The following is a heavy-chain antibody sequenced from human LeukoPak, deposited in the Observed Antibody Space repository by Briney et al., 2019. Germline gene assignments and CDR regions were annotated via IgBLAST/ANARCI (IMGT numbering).Heavy chain of an antibody. CDR2: INPNSGGT. V-gene: IGHV1-2*02. CDR3: ARVGLWFGESSNWFDP. D-gene: IGHD3-10*01. CDR1: GYTFTGYY. Sequence: GASVKVSCKASGYTFTGYYMHWVRQAPGQGLEWMGWINPNSGGTNYAQKFQGRVTMTTDTSTSTAYMELRSLRSDDTAVYYCARVGLWFGESSNWFDPWGQGTLVTVSS. J-gene: IGHJ5*02.